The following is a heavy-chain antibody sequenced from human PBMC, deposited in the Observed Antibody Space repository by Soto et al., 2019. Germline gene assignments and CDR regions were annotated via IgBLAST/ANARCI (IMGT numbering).Heavy chain of an antibody. Sequence: PGGSVRLSFAAAVFAFIGGRLHWVRQAPGKGLEWVAFITYDGGDKFYADSVKVRFTISRDTSKKTLYLQMNSLRDEDTAVYYCARVLGAYPTFDFWGQGTLATVSS. CDR2: ITYDGGDK. V-gene: IGHV3-30-3*01. J-gene: IGHJ4*02. CDR3: ARVLGAYPTFDF. D-gene: IGHD3-16*01. CDR1: VFAFIGGR.